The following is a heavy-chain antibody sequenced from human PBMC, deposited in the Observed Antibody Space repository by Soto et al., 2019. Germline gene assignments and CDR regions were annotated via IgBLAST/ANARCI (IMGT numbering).Heavy chain of an antibody. V-gene: IGHV1-69*02. CDR1: GGTFSSYT. CDR2: IIPILGIA. CDR3: AAGGHGAFDI. J-gene: IGHJ3*02. D-gene: IGHD1-26*01. Sequence: QVQLVQSGAEVKKPGSSVKVSCKASGGTFSSYTISWVRQAPGQGLEWMGRIIPILGIANYAQKFQGRVTITAEKSTSTAYMELSSLRSEDTAVYYCAAGGHGAFDIWGKGTMVSVSS.